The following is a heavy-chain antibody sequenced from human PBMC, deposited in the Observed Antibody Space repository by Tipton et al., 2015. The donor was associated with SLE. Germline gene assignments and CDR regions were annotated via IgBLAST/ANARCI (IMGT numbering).Heavy chain of an antibody. CDR2: IGGSGNT. J-gene: IGHJ4*02. CDR3: AKRVAYSSSSAFFDY. CDR1: GFTFSTYA. D-gene: IGHD6-6*01. V-gene: IGHV3-23*01. Sequence: SLRLSCVASGFTFSTYAMSWVRQAPGKGLECVSMIGGSGNTYYADSVKGRFTISRDNSKNTLYLQINNVRAEDTAVYYCAKRVAYSSSSAFFDYWGQGTVVTVSS.